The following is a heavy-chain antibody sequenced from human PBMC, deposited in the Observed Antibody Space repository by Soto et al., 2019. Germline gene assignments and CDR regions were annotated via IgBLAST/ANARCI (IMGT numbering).Heavy chain of an antibody. D-gene: IGHD5-12*01. CDR1: GYTFASYY. J-gene: IGHJ4*02. Sequence: DSVKVSCKAAGYTFASYYMHWVRQAPGQGLEWMGIINPSGGSTSYAQKFQGRVTMTRDTSTSTVYMELSSLRSEDTAVYYCARAGGYEHFDYWGQGTLVTVSS. V-gene: IGHV1-46*01. CDR3: ARAGGYEHFDY. CDR2: INPSGGST.